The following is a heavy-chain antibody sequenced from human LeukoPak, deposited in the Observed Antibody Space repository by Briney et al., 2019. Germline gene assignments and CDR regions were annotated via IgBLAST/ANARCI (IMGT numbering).Heavy chain of an antibody. V-gene: IGHV3-7*01. Sequence: GGSLRLSCAASGFTFSAYWMTWVRQAPGKGLAWVANIIEGGDVKYYVDSVKGRFTISRDNTKNSLYLQMNGLRADDTATYYCARGATDTTRWFDPWGQGTLVTVSS. D-gene: IGHD1-7*01. CDR2: IIEGGDVK. J-gene: IGHJ5*02. CDR3: ARGATDTTRWFDP. CDR1: GFTFSAYW.